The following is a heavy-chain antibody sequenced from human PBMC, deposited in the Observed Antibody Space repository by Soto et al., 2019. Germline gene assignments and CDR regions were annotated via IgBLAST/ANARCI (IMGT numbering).Heavy chain of an antibody. V-gene: IGHV1-2*04. J-gene: IGHJ5*02. CDR2: INPNSGGT. Sequence: QVQLVQSGAEVKKPGASVKVSCKASGYTFTGYYMHWVRQAPGRGLEWMGWINPNSGGTNYAQKFQGWVTMTRDTSISTAYMELSRLRSDDTAVYYCARCSTDYYGSGSYGWFDPWGQGTLVTVSS. D-gene: IGHD3-10*01. CDR1: GYTFTGYY. CDR3: ARCSTDYYGSGSYGWFDP.